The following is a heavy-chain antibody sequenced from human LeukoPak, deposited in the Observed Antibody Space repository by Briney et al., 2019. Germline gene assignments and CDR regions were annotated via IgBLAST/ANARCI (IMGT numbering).Heavy chain of an antibody. J-gene: IGHJ4*02. CDR1: GFTLSSYG. CDR3: AKDLNPREAGATIDY. D-gene: IGHD1-26*01. CDR2: IWHDGSNK. V-gene: IGHV3-30*02. Sequence: PGGSLRFSCTASGFTLSSYGMHWVRQAPGKGLEWVTVIWHDGSNKYYADSVKGRFTISRDNSKNTLYLQMNSLRAEDTAVYHCAKDLNPREAGATIDYWGQGTLVTVSS.